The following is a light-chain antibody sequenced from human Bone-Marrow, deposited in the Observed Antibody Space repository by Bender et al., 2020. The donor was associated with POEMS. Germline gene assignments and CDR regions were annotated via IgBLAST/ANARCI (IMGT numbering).Light chain of an antibody. Sequence: SFELTQPPSVSVSPGQMARITCSGDALPNKYPFWHQQKSGQAPVLVISEDNKRPSGIPERFSASRSGTTATLTISGAQVEDEADYYCYSADNSGNHRMFGGGTKLTVL. CDR1: ALPNKY. CDR2: EDN. V-gene: IGLV3-10*01. CDR3: YSADNSGNHRM. J-gene: IGLJ3*02.